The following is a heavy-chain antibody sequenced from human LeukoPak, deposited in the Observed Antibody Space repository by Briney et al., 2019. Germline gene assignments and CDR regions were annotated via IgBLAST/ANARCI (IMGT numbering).Heavy chain of an antibody. D-gene: IGHD5-18*01. CDR1: GYTFTGYY. CDR2: INPNSGGT. J-gene: IGHJ2*01. Sequence: GASVKVSCKASGYTFTGYYMHWVRQAPGQGLEWMGWINPNSGGTNYAQKFQGRVTMTRDTSISTAYMELSRLRSDDTAVYYCARAHPLDTARYWYFDLWGRGTLVTVSS. V-gene: IGHV1-2*02. CDR3: ARAHPLDTARYWYFDL.